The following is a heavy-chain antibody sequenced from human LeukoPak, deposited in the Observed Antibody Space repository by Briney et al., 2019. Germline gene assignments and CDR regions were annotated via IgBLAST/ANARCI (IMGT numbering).Heavy chain of an antibody. D-gene: IGHD4/OR15-4a*01. J-gene: IGHJ4*02. Sequence: PGGSLRLSCAASGFTFSTYARTWVRQAPGKGLEWVSSITGSGDGTSAADSVTGRFSISRDKSKSTLYLQMNSLRVEDTAVYYCAKAGLVRGGALDSWGQGTLVTVSS. CDR3: AKAGLVRGGALDS. V-gene: IGHV3-23*01. CDR1: GFTFSTYA. CDR2: ITGSGDGT.